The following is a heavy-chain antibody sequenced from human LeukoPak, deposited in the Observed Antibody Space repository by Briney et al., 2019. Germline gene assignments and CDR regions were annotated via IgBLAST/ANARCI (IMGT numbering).Heavy chain of an antibody. CDR2: IGYNGRNK. Sequence: GGSLRLSCAASGFTFSSYAMSWVRQAPGKGLEWVTFIGYNGRNKYYADSVKGRFTISRDNSKNTLYQQMNSLRAEDTAVYYCAKDNAYYYADYWGQGTLVTVSS. J-gene: IGHJ4*02. V-gene: IGHV3-30*02. CDR1: GFTFSSYA. CDR3: AKDNAYYYADY. D-gene: IGHD3-10*01.